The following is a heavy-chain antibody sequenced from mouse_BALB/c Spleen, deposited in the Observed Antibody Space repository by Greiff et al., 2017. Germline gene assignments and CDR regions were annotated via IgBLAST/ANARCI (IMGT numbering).Heavy chain of an antibody. CDR2: IRNKANGYTT. V-gene: IGHV7-3*02. J-gene: IGHJ4*01. CDR1: GFTFTDYY. CDR3: ARDFRRWAMDY. Sequence: EVKVVDSGGGLVQPGGSLRLSCATSGFTFTDYYMSWVRQPPGKALEWLGFIRNKANGYTTEYSASVKGRFTISRDNSQSILYLQMNTLRAEDSATYYCARDFRRWAMDYWGQGTSVTVSS.